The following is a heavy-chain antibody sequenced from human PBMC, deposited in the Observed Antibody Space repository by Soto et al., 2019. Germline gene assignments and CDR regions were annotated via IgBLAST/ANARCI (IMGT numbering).Heavy chain of an antibody. D-gene: IGHD7-27*01. V-gene: IGHV3-23*01. Sequence: EVQLLESGGGLVQPGGSLRLSCAASGFTFSSYAMSWVRQAPGKGLEWVSGISGGDGNTYYADSVKGRFAMSRDNSRNPGFLPMDRLGGDDTAGYHCWARPFSTLGPLEYWGQGILVTVSS. CDR2: ISGGDGNT. CDR3: WARPFSTLGPLEY. J-gene: IGHJ4*02. CDR1: GFTFSSYA.